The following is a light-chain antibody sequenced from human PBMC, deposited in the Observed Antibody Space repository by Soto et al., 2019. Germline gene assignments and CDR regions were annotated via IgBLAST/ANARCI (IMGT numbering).Light chain of an antibody. CDR3: QQYNVWPLT. CDR1: QSVSSN. Sequence: EIVMTQSPATLSVSPGERATLSCRASQSVSSNSAWYQQKPGQTPKLLIYVASTRATGIPARFSGSGSGTEFTLTISSLQSEDFAVYYCQQYNVWPLTFGGGIKVEFK. J-gene: IGKJ4*01. CDR2: VAS. V-gene: IGKV3-15*01.